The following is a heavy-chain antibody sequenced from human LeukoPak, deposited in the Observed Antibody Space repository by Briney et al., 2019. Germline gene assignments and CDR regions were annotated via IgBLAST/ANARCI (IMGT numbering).Heavy chain of an antibody. CDR3: ARGSSYGSNYYYGMDV. CDR1: GYTFTSYG. J-gene: IGHJ6*02. CDR2: ISAYNGNT. V-gene: IGHV1-18*01. Sequence: ASVKVSCKASGYTFTSYGISWVRQAPGQGLEWMGWISAYNGNTNYAQKLQGRVTMTTDTSTSTAYMELRSLRSDDTAVYYCARGSSYGSNYYYGMDVWDQGTTVTVSS. D-gene: IGHD5-18*01.